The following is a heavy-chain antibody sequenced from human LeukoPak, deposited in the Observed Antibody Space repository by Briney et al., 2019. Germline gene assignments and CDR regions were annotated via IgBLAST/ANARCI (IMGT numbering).Heavy chain of an antibody. CDR1: GGSFSGYY. CDR3: ARGSSGYHYFDY. Sequence: SETLSLTCAVYGGSFSGYYWSWIRQPPGMGLEWIGEINHSGSTNYNPSLKSRVTISVDTSKNQFSLKLSSVTAADTAVYYCARGSSGYHYFDYWGQGTLVTVSS. D-gene: IGHD3-22*01. CDR2: INHSGST. J-gene: IGHJ4*02. V-gene: IGHV4-34*01.